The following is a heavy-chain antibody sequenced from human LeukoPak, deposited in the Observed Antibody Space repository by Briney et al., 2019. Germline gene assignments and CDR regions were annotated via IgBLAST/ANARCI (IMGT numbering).Heavy chain of an antibody. CDR2: INHSGST. J-gene: IGHJ4*02. CDR1: GGSFSGYY. V-gene: IGHV4-34*01. CDR3: ARGVVGATVDY. D-gene: IGHD1-26*01. Sequence: SETLSLTCAVYGGSFSGYYWSWIRQPPGKGLEWIGEINHSGSTNYNPSLKSRVTISVDTSKNQFSPKLSSVTAADTAVYYCARGVVGATVDYWGQGTLVTVSS.